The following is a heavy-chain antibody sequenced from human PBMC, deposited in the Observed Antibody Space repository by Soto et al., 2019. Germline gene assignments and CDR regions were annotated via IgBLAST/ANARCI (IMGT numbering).Heavy chain of an antibody. V-gene: IGHV3-11*06. CDR2: ISTSSNYT. J-gene: IGHJ6*02. CDR1: GFNFRDHC. D-gene: IGHD6-13*01. Sequence: PGGSLRLSCAASGFNFRDHCMSWIRQAPGKGLEWISYISTSSNYTRYADSVKGRFSMSRDNAKNSLYLQMNSLRAEDTAVYYCARAGSWYGHSYYYYGMDVWGQGTTVTVSS. CDR3: ARAGSWYGHSYYYYGMDV.